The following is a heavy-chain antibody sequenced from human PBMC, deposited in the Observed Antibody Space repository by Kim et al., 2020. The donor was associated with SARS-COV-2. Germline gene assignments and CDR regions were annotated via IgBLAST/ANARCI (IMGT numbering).Heavy chain of an antibody. CDR2: IWYDGSNQ. J-gene: IGHJ4*02. Sequence: GGSLRLSCAASGFIFSNYGMHWVRQAPGKGLEWVALIWYDGSNQYYVDSVKGRFTISRDNSKNTLYLQMNSLRVEDTAVYYCARDGYNYFFGQRPESYFDYWGQGTLVTVSS. D-gene: IGHD5-12*01. CDR3: ARDGYNYFFGQRPESYFDY. CDR1: GFIFSNYG. V-gene: IGHV3-33*01.